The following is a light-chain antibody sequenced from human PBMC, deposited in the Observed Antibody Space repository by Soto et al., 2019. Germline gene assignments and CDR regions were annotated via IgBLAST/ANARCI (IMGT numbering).Light chain of an antibody. CDR1: QSLGSD. V-gene: IGKV3-11*01. J-gene: IGKJ5*01. Sequence: EIVMTQSPGTLSLSPGDTATLSCRASQSLGSDLAWYQQKPGQAPRLLIYDASNRATGIPARFSGSGSGTDFTLTISSLEPEDFAVYYCQQRSNWPSITFGQGTRLEIK. CDR2: DAS. CDR3: QQRSNWPSIT.